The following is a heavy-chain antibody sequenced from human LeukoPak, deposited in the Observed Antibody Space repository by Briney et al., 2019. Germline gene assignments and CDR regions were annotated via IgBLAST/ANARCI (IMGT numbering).Heavy chain of an antibody. V-gene: IGHV4-59*01. CDR3: AGDDGDSSGYYYSYYYGMDF. J-gene: IGHJ6*02. D-gene: IGHD3-22*01. CDR1: GGFMSSYY. CDR2: IYYSGST. Sequence: AETLTLTCTVSGGFMSSYYGSWIPQPPGKGLEWIWYIYYSGSTNYNPSLKRRVTISVDATKNQFSLNLSSVTAADTAVYYCAGDDGDSSGYYYSYYYGMDFWGQGTTVTVSS.